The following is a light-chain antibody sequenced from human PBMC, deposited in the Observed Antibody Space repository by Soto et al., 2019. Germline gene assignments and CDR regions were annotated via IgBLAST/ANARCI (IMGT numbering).Light chain of an antibody. V-gene: IGKV3-15*01. CDR3: QQYNNLPPDT. J-gene: IGKJ2*01. CDR2: GAS. Sequence: EIVMTQSPATLSVSPGERATLSCRASQSVSSNLAWYQQKPGQAHRLLIYGASTRATGIPARFSGSGSGTEFTLTISSLQSEDFAVYYCQQYNNLPPDTFGQGTKREIK. CDR1: QSVSSN.